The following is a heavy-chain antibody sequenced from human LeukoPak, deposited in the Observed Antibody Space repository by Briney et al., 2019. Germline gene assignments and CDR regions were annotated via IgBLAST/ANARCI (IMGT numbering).Heavy chain of an antibody. D-gene: IGHD5-24*01. CDR3: AGGRDGYNYYYYYGMDV. CDR2: IYYSGST. Sequence: PSETLSLTCTVSGGSISSYYWSWIRQPPVKGLEWIGYIYYSGSTNYNPSLKSRVTISVDTSKNQFSLKLSSVTAADTAVYYCAGGRDGYNYYYYYGMDVWGQGTTVTVSS. CDR1: GGSISSYY. J-gene: IGHJ6*02. V-gene: IGHV4-59*01.